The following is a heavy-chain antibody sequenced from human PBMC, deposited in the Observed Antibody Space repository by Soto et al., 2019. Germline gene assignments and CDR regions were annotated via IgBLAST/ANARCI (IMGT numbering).Heavy chain of an antibody. CDR1: TDSSSFTNSY. Sequence: SETLSLTCTVSTDSSSFTNSYWGWIRQPPGKGLQWIGSSSYNGGTFYNPSLKGRVIISFDTSKKQSSLQVTSVTAADTAVYFCARHRIEVVWRGFDFWGQGSPVTVSS. CDR2: SSYNGGT. D-gene: IGHD3-10*01. CDR3: ARHRIEVVWRGFDF. J-gene: IGHJ4*02. V-gene: IGHV4-39*01.